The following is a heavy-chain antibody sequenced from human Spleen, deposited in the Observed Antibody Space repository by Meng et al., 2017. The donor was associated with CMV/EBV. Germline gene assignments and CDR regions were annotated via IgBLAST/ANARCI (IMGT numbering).Heavy chain of an antibody. D-gene: IGHD1-26*01. CDR2: INSDGSST. Sequence: GESLKISCAASGFAFSSYAMSWVRQAPGKGLEWVSRINSDGSSTSYADSVKGRFTISRDNAKNTLYLQMNSLRAEDTALYHCARVLGYSGSYSVYVFDIWGQGTMVTVS. CDR3: ARVLGYSGSYSVYVFDI. J-gene: IGHJ3*02. CDR1: GFAFSSYA. V-gene: IGHV3-74*01.